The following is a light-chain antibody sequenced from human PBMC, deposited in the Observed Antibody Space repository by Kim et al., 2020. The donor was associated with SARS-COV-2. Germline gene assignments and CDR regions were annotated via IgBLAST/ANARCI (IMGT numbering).Light chain of an antibody. V-gene: IGLV3-19*01. CDR2: GKN. J-gene: IGLJ3*02. CDR1: SLRSYY. CDR3: NSRDSSGNHWV. Sequence: ALRNTVGITGQGDSLRSYYASWYQQKPGQAPGLVIYGKNNRPSGIPDRFSGSSSGNTASLTITGAQAEDEADYYCNSRDSSGNHWVFGGGTQLTVL.